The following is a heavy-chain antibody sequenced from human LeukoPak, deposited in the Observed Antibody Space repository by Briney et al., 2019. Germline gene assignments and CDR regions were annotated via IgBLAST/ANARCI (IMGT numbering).Heavy chain of an antibody. V-gene: IGHV3-48*01. J-gene: IGHJ4*02. Sequence: PGGSLRLSCAASGFTFRNYGMSWVRRAPGKGLEWVSSINNNSDNTYYADSVKGRFTISRDNAKNSLYLQMNSLRAEDTAVYYCARWGDYDCWGQGTLVIVSS. CDR2: INNNSDNT. CDR3: ARWGDYDC. D-gene: IGHD2-21*01. CDR1: GFTFRNYG.